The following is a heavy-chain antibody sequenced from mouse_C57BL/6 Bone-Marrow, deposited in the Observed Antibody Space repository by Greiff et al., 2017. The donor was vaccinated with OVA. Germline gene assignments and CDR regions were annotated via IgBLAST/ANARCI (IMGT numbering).Heavy chain of an antibody. V-gene: IGHV2-4*01. J-gene: IGHJ3*01. D-gene: IGHD2-1*01. Sequence: VQGVESGPGLVQPSQSLSITCTVSGFSLTSYGVHWVRQPPGKGLEWLGVIWSGGSTDYNAAFISRLSISKDNSKSQVFFKMNSLQADDTAIYYCAKEEGYGNRAWFAYWGQGTLVTVSA. CDR3: AKEEGYGNRAWFAY. CDR2: IWSGGST. CDR1: GFSLTSYG.